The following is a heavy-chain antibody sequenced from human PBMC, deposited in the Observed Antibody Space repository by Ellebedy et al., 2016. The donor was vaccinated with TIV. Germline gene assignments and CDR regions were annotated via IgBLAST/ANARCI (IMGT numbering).Heavy chain of an antibody. V-gene: IGHV3-23*01. CDR2: VSVGSDTT. D-gene: IGHD2-8*02. J-gene: IGHJ4*02. CDR3: AKDLRGGVSRYFDY. Sequence: GESLKISCAASGFAFSNYAVSWVRQAPGKGLEWVSTVSVGSDTTYYADSVKGRFTLSRDNSQNTLFLQMNSLRTEDTAVYYCAKDLRGGVSRYFDYWGQGTLVTVSS. CDR1: GFAFSNYA.